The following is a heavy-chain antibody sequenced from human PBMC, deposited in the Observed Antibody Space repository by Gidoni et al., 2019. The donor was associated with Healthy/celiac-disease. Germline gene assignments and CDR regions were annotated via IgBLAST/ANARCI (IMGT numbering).Heavy chain of an antibody. CDR1: GGPFSSYA. CDR3: ASPRDCSGGSCYSRYDY. V-gene: IGHV1-69*04. D-gene: IGHD2-15*01. CDR2: IIPILGIA. J-gene: IGHJ4*02. Sequence: QVQLVQSGAEVKKPGSSVKVSCKASGGPFSSYAISWVRQAPGQGLEWMGRIIPILGIANYAQKFQGRVTITADKSTSTAYMELSSLRSEDTAVYYCASPRDCSGGSCYSRYDYWGQGTLVTVSS.